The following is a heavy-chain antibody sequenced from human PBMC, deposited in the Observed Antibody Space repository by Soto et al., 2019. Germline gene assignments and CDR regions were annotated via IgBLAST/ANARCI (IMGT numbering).Heavy chain of an antibody. CDR3: ARNGFLYGFVGL. J-gene: IGHJ4*02. D-gene: IGHD2-2*03. Sequence: QMQLVQSGAEVKKPGASVKVSCKASGYTFSSYDITWVRQAAGQGLEGMGWVNPNSGDTDNTQKFQGKGTMTRDTTTTTASMELSSLRSEDTAVYYCARNGFLYGFVGLWGQGTLVTVSS. CDR2: VNPNSGDT. CDR1: GYTFSSYD. V-gene: IGHV1-8*02.